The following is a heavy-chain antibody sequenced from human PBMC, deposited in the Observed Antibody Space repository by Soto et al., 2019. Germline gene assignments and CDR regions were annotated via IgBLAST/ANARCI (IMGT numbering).Heavy chain of an antibody. CDR2: ISSSSSYI. D-gene: IGHD3-3*01. V-gene: IGHV3-21*01. Sequence: EVQLLESGGGLVQPGGSLRLSCAASGFTFSSYAMSWVRQAPGKGLEWVSSISSSSSYIYYADSVKGRFTISRDNAKNSLYLQMNSLRAEDTAVYYCARAYYDFWSGYYKYNWFDPWGQGTLVTVSS. J-gene: IGHJ5*02. CDR1: GFTFSSYA. CDR3: ARAYYDFWSGYYKYNWFDP.